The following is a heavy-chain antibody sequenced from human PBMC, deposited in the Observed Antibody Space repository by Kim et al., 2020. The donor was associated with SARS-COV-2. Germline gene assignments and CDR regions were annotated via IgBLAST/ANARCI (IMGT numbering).Heavy chain of an antibody. J-gene: IGHJ4*02. CDR3: AKGRDGYPIDY. Sequence: GGSLRLSCAASGFTFSSYGMHWVRQAPGKGLEWVAVIWCDGSYKYYGDSVKGRFTISRDNSKTTQYLHMNSLRAEATAVYYCAKGRDGYPIDYWGQGTLV. CDR2: IWCDGSYK. CDR1: GFTFSSYG. D-gene: IGHD5-12*01. V-gene: IGHV3-33*06.